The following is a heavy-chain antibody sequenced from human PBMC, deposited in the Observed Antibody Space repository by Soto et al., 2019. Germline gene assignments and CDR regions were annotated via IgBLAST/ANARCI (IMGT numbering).Heavy chain of an antibody. Sequence: PSETLSLTCTVSGGSISSSGAYWGWIRQAPGKGLEWIGSIYYSGNTYYKPSLKSRVTISVDTSKNQFSLKLSSVTAADTAVYYCARVWRYSGYDYPYYFDYWGQGTLVTVSS. CDR1: GGSISSSGAY. D-gene: IGHD5-12*01. CDR3: ARVWRYSGYDYPYYFDY. CDR2: IYYSGNT. V-gene: IGHV4-39*01. J-gene: IGHJ4*02.